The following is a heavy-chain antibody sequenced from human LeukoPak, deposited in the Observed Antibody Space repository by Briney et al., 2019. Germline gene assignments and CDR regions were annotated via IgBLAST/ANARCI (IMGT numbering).Heavy chain of an antibody. Sequence: GGSLRLSCAASGYTFSIFGLNWVRQAPGKGPEWISYIDGRSGITYHADSVQGRFTISRDDARESVFLQMDGLRVDDTAVYYCARTYDFGRGPPGDAFDNWGPGTWVIVSA. CDR1: GYTFSIFG. D-gene: IGHD3-3*01. V-gene: IGHV3-48*01. CDR3: ARTYDFGRGPPGDAFDN. J-gene: IGHJ3*02. CDR2: IDGRSGIT.